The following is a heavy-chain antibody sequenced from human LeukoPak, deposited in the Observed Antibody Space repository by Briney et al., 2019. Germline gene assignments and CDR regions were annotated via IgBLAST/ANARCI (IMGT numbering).Heavy chain of an antibody. CDR3: AKTNGDYRGRYFDY. CDR2: ISGSGDST. Sequence: GGSLRLSCAASGFTFSSYAMSWVRQAPGKGLEWVSAISGSGDSTYYADSVKGRFTISRDNSKNTLYLQMNSLRAEDTAVYYCAKTNGDYRGRYFDYWGQGTLVTVSS. V-gene: IGHV3-23*01. J-gene: IGHJ4*02. CDR1: GFTFSSYA. D-gene: IGHD4-17*01.